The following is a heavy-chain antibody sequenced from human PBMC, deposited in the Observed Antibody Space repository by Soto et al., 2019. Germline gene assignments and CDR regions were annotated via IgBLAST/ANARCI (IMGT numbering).Heavy chain of an antibody. V-gene: IGHV4-30-4*01. Sequence: QVQLQESGPGLVKPSQTLSLTCTVSGGSISSGDYYWSWIRQPPGKGLEWIGYIYYSGSTYYNPSPKSRVTRSVDTSKNPFSRKLSSVTAADTAVYYCARVVGFGATTIDYWGQGTLVTVSS. CDR1: GGSISSGDYY. CDR2: IYYSGST. J-gene: IGHJ4*02. D-gene: IGHD3-10*01. CDR3: ARVVGFGATTIDY.